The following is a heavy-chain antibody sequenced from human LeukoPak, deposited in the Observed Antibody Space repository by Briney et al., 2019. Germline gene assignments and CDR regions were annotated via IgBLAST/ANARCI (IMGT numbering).Heavy chain of an antibody. Sequence: SETLSLTCTVSGGSISSYYWSWIRQPPGKGLEWIGYIYYSGSTNYNPSLKSRVTISVDTSKNQFSLKLSSVTAADTAVYYCARPRGPFDYWGQGTLVTVSS. V-gene: IGHV4-59*08. CDR2: IYYSGST. CDR3: ARPRGPFDY. D-gene: IGHD3-10*01. J-gene: IGHJ4*02. CDR1: GGSISSYY.